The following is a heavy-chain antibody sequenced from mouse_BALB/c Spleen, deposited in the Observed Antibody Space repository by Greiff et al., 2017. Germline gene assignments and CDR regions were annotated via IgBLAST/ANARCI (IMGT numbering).Heavy chain of an antibody. Sequence: QVQLKESGAELVRPGVSVKISCKGSGYTFTDYAMHWVKQSHAKSLEWIGVISTYYGDASYNQKFKGKATMTVDKSSSTAYMELARLTSEDSAIYYCARTARATNYAMDYWGQGTSVTVSS. CDR2: ISTYYGDA. V-gene: IGHV1S137*01. CDR3: ARTARATNYAMDY. D-gene: IGHD3-1*01. J-gene: IGHJ4*01. CDR1: GYTFTDYA.